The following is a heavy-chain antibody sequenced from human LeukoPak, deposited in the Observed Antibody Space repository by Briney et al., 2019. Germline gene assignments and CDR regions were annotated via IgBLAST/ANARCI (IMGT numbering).Heavy chain of an antibody. J-gene: IGHJ5*02. V-gene: IGHV3-23*01. CDR1: GFTFSSYA. CDR2: ISGSGGST. CDR3: ARHQVEARRSWFDP. Sequence: SGGSLRLSCAASGFTFSSYAMSWVRQAPGKGLEWVSAISGSGGSTYYADSVKGRFTISRDNAKNSLYLQMNSLRAEDTAVYYCARHQVEARRSWFDPWGQGTLVTVSS. D-gene: IGHD6-6*01.